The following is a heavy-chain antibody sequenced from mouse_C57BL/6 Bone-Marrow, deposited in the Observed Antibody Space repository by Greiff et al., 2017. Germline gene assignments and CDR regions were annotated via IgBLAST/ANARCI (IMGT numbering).Heavy chain of an antibody. D-gene: IGHD3-3*01. CDR2: ISSGSSTI. CDR1: GFTFSDYG. Sequence: EVQLVESGGGLVKPGGSLKLSCAASGFTFSDYGMHWVRQAPEKGLEWVAYISSGSSTIYYADTVKGRFTISRDIAKNTLFLQMTSLSSEDTAMYYCARGGTGGVFFDYWGQGTTLTVSS. J-gene: IGHJ2*01. CDR3: ARGGTGGVFFDY. V-gene: IGHV5-17*01.